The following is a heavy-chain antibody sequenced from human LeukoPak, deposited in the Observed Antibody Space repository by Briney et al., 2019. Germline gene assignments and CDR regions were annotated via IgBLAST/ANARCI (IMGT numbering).Heavy chain of an antibody. V-gene: IGHV4-4*02. J-gene: IGHJ6*03. CDR1: GGSLSTTSW. CDR2: VHHSGGGNK. D-gene: IGHD6-19*01. CDR3: ARAVAGIHYYYYMDV. Sequence: SGTLSLTCAVSGGSLSTTSWWVWLRQPPGRGLEWIGEVHHSGGGNKNYNPSLKSRATISIDTSRNQFSLNLRSVTAADTAVYYCARAVAGIHYYYYMDVWGKGTTVTVSS.